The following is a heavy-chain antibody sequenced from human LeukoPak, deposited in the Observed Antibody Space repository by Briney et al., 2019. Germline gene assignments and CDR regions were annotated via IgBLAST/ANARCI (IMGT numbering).Heavy chain of an antibody. Sequence: PGGSLRLSCAASGFTFSSYTMHWVRQAPGKGLEWVAVISYDGSNKYYADSVKGRFTISRDNSKNTLYLQMNSLRAEDTAVYNCARDPAGGTHFDYWGQGTLVTVSS. CDR3: ARDPAGGTHFDY. CDR1: GFTFSSYT. J-gene: IGHJ4*02. V-gene: IGHV3-30-3*01. CDR2: ISYDGSNK.